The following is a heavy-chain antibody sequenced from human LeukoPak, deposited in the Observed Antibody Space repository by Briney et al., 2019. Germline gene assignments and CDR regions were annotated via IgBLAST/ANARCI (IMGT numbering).Heavy chain of an antibody. J-gene: IGHJ6*03. Sequence: EASVKVSCKASGYTFTGYYMHWVRQAPGQGLEWMGWISRYNGNTNYAQNLQGRVTMTTDTSTSTVYMELRSLRSDDTAVYYCAFSSYVLQGNYYYMDVWGKGTTVTVSS. CDR2: ISRYNGNT. D-gene: IGHD6-13*01. CDR3: AFSSYVLQGNYYYMDV. V-gene: IGHV1-18*04. CDR1: GYTFTGYY.